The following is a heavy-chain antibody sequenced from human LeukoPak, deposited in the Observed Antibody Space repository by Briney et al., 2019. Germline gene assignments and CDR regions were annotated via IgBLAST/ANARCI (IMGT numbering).Heavy chain of an antibody. J-gene: IGHJ6*02. D-gene: IGHD3-3*01. CDR2: IYTSGST. CDR3: ARGLYDFWSGFIYYGMDV. V-gene: IGHV4-61*02. CDR1: GGSISGGSYY. Sequence: SETLSLTCTVSGGSISGGSYYWSWIRQPAGKGLEWIGRIYTSGSTNYNPSLKSRVTISVDTSKNQFSLKLSSVTAADTAVYYYARGLYDFWSGFIYYGMDVWGQGTTVTVSS.